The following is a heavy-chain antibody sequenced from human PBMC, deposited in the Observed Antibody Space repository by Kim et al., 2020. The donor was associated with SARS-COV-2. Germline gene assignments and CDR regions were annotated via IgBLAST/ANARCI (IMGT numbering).Heavy chain of an antibody. CDR1: GGSISSGGYY. J-gene: IGHJ5*02. CDR2: IYYSGST. V-gene: IGHV4-31*03. D-gene: IGHD3-3*01. CDR3: ARAMGITIFGVVIVNWFDP. Sequence: SETLSLTCTVSGGSISSGGYYWSWIRQHPGKGLEWIGYIYYSGSTYYNPSLKSRVTISVDTSKNQFSLKLSSVTAADTAVYCCARAMGITIFGVVIVNWFDPWGQGTLVTVSS.